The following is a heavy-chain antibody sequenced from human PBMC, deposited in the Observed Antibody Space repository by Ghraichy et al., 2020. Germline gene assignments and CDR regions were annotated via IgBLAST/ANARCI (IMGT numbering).Heavy chain of an antibody. CDR2: IRSKAYGGTT. V-gene: IGHV3-49*03. Sequence: GVLRLSCTASGFTFGDYAMSWFRQAPGKGLEWVGFIRSKAYGGTTEYAASVKGRFTISRDDSKSIAYLQMNSLKTEDTAVYYCTSSLYSYRTSRDYWGQGTLVTVSS. D-gene: IGHD5-18*01. J-gene: IGHJ4*02. CDR3: TSSLYSYRTSRDY. CDR1: GFTFGDYA.